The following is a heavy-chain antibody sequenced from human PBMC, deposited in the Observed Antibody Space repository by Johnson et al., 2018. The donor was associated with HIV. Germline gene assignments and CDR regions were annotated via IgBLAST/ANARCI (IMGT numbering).Heavy chain of an antibody. CDR1: EFTFSSYW. Sequence: VQLVESGGGLVQPGGSLRLSCTASEFTFSSYWMTWVRQAPGKGLEWVADIKQDGTETYYLDSVKGRFTITRDNSKNSLYLQMNSLGTENTALYYCAKGASSSDHGAFDIWGQGTMVTVSS. V-gene: IGHV3-7*05. D-gene: IGHD6-6*01. J-gene: IGHJ3*02. CDR2: IKQDGTET. CDR3: AKGASSSDHGAFDI.